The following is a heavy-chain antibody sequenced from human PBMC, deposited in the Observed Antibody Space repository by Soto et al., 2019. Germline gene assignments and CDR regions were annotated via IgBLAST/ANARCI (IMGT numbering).Heavy chain of an antibody. Sequence: GASVKVSCKASGYTFTSYYMHWVRQAPGKGLEWMGGFDPEDGETIYAQKFQGRVTMTEDTSTDTAYMELSSLRSEDTAVYYCATVSIAARPADYWGQGTLVTVSS. CDR2: FDPEDGET. CDR1: GYTFTSYY. V-gene: IGHV1-24*01. J-gene: IGHJ4*02. D-gene: IGHD6-6*01. CDR3: ATVSIAARPADY.